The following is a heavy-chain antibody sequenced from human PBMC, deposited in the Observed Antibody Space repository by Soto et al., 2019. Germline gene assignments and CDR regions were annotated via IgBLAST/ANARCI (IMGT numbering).Heavy chain of an antibody. J-gene: IGHJ6*02. V-gene: IGHV3-23*01. Sequence: PGGSLRLSCEGTEFTFSNYALSWVRQAPGKGLEWVSGLSGSGSTTFYADSVKGRFTISRDNVKNTLYLQMNNLQAEDTALYYCARGNKHYVFWSGFVGYYYYYAMDVWGQGTAVTVSS. D-gene: IGHD3-3*01. CDR2: LSGSGSTT. CDR3: ARGNKHYVFWSGFVGYYYYYAMDV. CDR1: EFTFSNYA.